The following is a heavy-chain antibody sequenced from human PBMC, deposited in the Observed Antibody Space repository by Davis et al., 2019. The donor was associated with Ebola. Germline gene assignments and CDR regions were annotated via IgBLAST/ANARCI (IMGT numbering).Heavy chain of an antibody. Sequence: PSETLSLTCAISGDSVFGKSGAWNWIRQSPSRGLEWLGRTYYTSTWYNHYAASVKSRTTINADTSKNEFSLQLNSVTPEDTAVYYCARGWLRTGLDIWGQGTMVIVSS. CDR2: TYYTSTWYN. J-gene: IGHJ3*02. D-gene: IGHD3/OR15-3a*01. V-gene: IGHV6-1*01. CDR1: GDSVFGKSGA. CDR3: ARGWLRTGLDI.